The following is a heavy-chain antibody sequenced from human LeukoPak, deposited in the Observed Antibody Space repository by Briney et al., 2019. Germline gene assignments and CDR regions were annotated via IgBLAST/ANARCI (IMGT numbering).Heavy chain of an antibody. Sequence: SQTLSLTCTVSGVSISSGDYYWSWIRQPPGKGLEWIGYIYYSGSTYYNPSLKSRVTISVATSKNQFSLKLSSVTAADTAVYYCARAKTGLGDIVVVPAGYAFDIWGKGTMVTVSS. CDR1: GVSISSGDYY. V-gene: IGHV4-30-4*01. J-gene: IGHJ3*02. CDR3: ARAKTGLGDIVVVPAGYAFDI. D-gene: IGHD2-2*01. CDR2: IYYSGST.